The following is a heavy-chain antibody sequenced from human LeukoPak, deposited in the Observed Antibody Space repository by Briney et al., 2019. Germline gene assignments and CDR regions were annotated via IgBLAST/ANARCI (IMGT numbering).Heavy chain of an antibody. Sequence: GGSLRLSCAASGFTFSSYGMHWVRQAPGKGLEWVAFIRYDGNNKYYADSVKGRFTISRDNSKNTLYLQMNSLRAEDTAVYYCAKDRPPRAYYDFWSESWGQGTMVTVSS. CDR1: GFTFSSYG. V-gene: IGHV3-30*02. D-gene: IGHD3-3*01. CDR3: AKDRPPRAYYDFWSES. J-gene: IGHJ3*01. CDR2: IRYDGNNK.